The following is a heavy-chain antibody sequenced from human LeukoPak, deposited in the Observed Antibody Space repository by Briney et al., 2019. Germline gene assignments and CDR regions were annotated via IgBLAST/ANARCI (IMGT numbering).Heavy chain of an antibody. D-gene: IGHD6-19*01. J-gene: IGHJ4*02. CDR1: GFRFSNYW. Sequence: PGGSLRLSCAASGFRFSNYWMSWVRQAPGKGLEWVANIRQDGSDQYYVDSVRGRFTISRDDAKNSLYLQMNSLRAEDTGVYYCARIAVAVPPIRNDFDYWGQGTLVTVSS. CDR2: IRQDGSDQ. CDR3: ARIAVAVPPIRNDFDY. V-gene: IGHV3-7*01.